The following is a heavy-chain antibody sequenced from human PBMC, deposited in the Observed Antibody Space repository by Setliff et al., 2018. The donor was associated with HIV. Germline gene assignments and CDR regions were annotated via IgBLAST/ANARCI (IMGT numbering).Heavy chain of an antibody. Sequence: GASVKVSCKASGGTFSSYAISWVRQAPGQGLEWMGGIIPMYGVANYAQKFQGRVTITTDESTSTAYMELSSLRSEDTAVYYCALPYCGGGNCWSSASLPPAGWFDPWGQGTLVTVSS. CDR3: ALPYCGGGNCWSSASLPPAGWFDP. CDR1: GGTFSSYA. D-gene: IGHD2-15*01. V-gene: IGHV1-69*05. J-gene: IGHJ5*02. CDR2: IIPMYGVA.